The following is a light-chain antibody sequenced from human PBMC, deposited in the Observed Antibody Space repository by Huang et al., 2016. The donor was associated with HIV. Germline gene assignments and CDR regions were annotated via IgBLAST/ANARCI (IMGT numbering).Light chain of an antibody. Sequence: EIVMTQSPDTLSVFPGERVTLSCRASESVSSSLAWYQQKSGQAPRLLIYEASTRATGIPARFSGSGSETEFTLTINSLLSEDFAVYYCQQYNDWPPITFGQGTRLDMK. CDR2: EAS. CDR1: ESVSSS. J-gene: IGKJ5*01. CDR3: QQYNDWPPIT. V-gene: IGKV3-15*01.